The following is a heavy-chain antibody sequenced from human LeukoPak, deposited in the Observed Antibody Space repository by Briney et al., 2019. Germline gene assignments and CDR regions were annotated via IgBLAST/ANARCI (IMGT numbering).Heavy chain of an antibody. D-gene: IGHD1-26*01. Sequence: ASVKVSCKASGYTFTGYYMHWVRQAPGQGLEWMGWINPNSGGTNYAQKFQGRVTMTRDTPISTAYMELSRLRSDDTAVYYCARFYSGVYYFDYWGQGTLVTVSS. CDR2: INPNSGGT. J-gene: IGHJ4*02. V-gene: IGHV1-2*02. CDR3: ARFYSGVYYFDY. CDR1: GYTFTGYY.